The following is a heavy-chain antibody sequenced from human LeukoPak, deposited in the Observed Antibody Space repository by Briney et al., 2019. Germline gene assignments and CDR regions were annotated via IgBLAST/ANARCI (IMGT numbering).Heavy chain of an antibody. CDR2: IKQGGSEK. CDR1: GFSVSGYW. CDR3: AREWQGGIAAAGTRIEGDY. V-gene: IGHV3-7*01. D-gene: IGHD6-13*01. J-gene: IGHJ4*02. Sequence: GGSLRLSCAVSGFSVSGYWMTWVRQAPGKGLEWVANIKQGGSEKNYVDSVKGRFTISRDNAENSLFLQMNSLRVEDTAVYYCAREWQGGIAAAGTRIEGDYWGQGTLVAVSS.